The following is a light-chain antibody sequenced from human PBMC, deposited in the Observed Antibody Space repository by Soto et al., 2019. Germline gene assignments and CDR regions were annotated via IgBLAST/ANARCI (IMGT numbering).Light chain of an antibody. CDR3: QQYNTRPPIT. J-gene: IGKJ5*01. CDR1: KRVRST. Sequence: EIVMTQAPSTVSGSRGERASLSCSASKRVRSTFAWYQQNPGKAPRLLIYGASTRATGIPARFSGSGSGRAFTITISSLEPPDFAVYYCQQYNTRPPITFGHGTRLEIK. CDR2: GAS. V-gene: IGKV3-15*01.